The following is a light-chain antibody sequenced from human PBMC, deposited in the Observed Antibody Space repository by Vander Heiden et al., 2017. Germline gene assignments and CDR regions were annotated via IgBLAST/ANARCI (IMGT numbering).Light chain of an antibody. CDR1: QSISSY. V-gene: IGKV3-11*01. J-gene: IGKJ3*01. CDR3: QQRSSWPVT. Sequence: EIVLTQSPATLSLSPGERATLSCRASQSISSYLAWYQQKPGQAPRLLIYDASNRATGIPARFSGSGSGTDFTLTIISLEPEDFAVYYCQQRSSWPVTFGPGTKVDIK. CDR2: DAS.